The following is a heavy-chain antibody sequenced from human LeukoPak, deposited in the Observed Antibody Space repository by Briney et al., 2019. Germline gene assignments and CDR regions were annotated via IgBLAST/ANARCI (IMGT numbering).Heavy chain of an antibody. J-gene: IGHJ5*02. CDR1: GVSFSGVY. CDR2: INHSGST. CDR3: ARGPGSGSYFAWFDH. D-gene: IGHD3-10*01. V-gene: IGHV4-34*01. Sequence: SETLSLTCAVYGVSFSGVYWSWIRQPPGKGLEWIGEINHSGSTNYNPSLKSRVTVSVDTSKNQFSLKLSSVTAADTAVYYCARGPGSGSYFAWFDHWGQGTPVTVSS.